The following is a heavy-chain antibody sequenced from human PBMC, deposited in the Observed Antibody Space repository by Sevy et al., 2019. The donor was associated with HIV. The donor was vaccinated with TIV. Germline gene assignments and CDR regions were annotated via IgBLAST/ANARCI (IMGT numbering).Heavy chain of an antibody. Sequence: ASVKVSCKVSGYTLTQLSMHWVRLTPGKGLEWMASFDPEDAKTVYSQKFQGRLSMTEETSTHTAYMELSSLRSEDTAVYYCATTKDYYESSGDPFDYWGQGTLVTVSS. CDR3: ATTKDYYESSGDPFDY. CDR1: GYTLTQLS. CDR2: FDPEDAKT. D-gene: IGHD3-22*01. V-gene: IGHV1-24*01. J-gene: IGHJ4*02.